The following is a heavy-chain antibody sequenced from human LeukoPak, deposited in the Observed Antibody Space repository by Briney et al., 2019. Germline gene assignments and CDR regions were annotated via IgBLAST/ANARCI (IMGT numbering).Heavy chain of an antibody. V-gene: IGHV4-39*07. CDR3: ARAMGRTYYYDSSGYLEFDY. CDR2: IYYSGST. D-gene: IGHD3-22*01. CDR1: GGSISSSSYY. J-gene: IGHJ4*02. Sequence: ETSETLSLTCTVSGGSISSSSYYWGWIRQPPGKGLEWIGSIYYSGSTYYNPSLKSRVTISVDTSKNQFSLKLNSVTAADTAVYYCARAMGRTYYYDSSGYLEFDYWGQGTLVTVSS.